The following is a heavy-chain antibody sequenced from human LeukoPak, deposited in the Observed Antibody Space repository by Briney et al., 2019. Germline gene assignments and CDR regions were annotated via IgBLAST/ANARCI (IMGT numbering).Heavy chain of an antibody. Sequence: PSETLSLTCTVSSGSINSYYWGWVRQPAGRGLEWIGRIYTTGKTDYNPSLKSRLTMSVDTSKRQFSLNLTSVTAADAAIYFCARHGYTASHYFLDFWSQGTLVTVSS. J-gene: IGHJ4*02. CDR2: IYTTGKT. CDR1: SGSINSYY. V-gene: IGHV4-4*07. CDR3: ARHGYTASHYFLDF. D-gene: IGHD3-16*01.